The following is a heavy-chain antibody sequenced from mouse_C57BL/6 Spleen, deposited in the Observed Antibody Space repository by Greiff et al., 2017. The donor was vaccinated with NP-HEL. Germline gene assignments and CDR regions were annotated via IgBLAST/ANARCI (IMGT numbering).Heavy chain of an antibody. CDR1: GYTFTSYW. Sequence: VQLQQPGAELVMPGASVKLSCKASGYTFTSYWMHWVKQRPGQGLEWIGEIDPSDSYTNYNQKFKGKSTLTVDKSSSTAYMQLSSLTSEDSAVYYCARGRWYFDVWGTGTTVTVSS. J-gene: IGHJ1*03. CDR2: IDPSDSYT. V-gene: IGHV1-69*01. CDR3: ARGRWYFDV.